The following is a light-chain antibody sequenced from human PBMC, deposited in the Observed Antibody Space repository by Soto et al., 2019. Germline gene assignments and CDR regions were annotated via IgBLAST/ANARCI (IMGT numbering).Light chain of an antibody. CDR2: DNN. Sequence: QSVLTQPPSVSAAPGQTVTISCSGSNSNIGNNYVSWYQQFPGTAPKLLIYDNNKRPSGIPDRFSGSKSGTSATLGITGLQTGDEADYYCGTWDSSLSGNVVFGGGTKLTVL. CDR3: GTWDSSLSGNVV. CDR1: NSNIGNNY. V-gene: IGLV1-51*01. J-gene: IGLJ2*01.